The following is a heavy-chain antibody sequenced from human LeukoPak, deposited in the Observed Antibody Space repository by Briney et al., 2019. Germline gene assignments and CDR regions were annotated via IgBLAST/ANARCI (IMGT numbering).Heavy chain of an antibody. V-gene: IGHV3-30*04. J-gene: IGHJ3*02. CDR3: AGESFDI. CDR2: ISKDGNSQ. Sequence: GGSLRLSCAASGFTFSNALDWVRQAPGKGLEWVAVISKDGNSQNYADSVKGRFTISRDNSKNTLYLQMNSLRPEDTAVYYCAGESFDIWGQGTTVTVSS. CDR1: GFTFSNA.